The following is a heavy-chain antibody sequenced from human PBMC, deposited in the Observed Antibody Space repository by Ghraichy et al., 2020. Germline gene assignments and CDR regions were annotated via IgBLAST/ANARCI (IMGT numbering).Heavy chain of an antibody. D-gene: IGHD1-7*01. CDR2: INHSGST. CDR3: AREDQITGTTYGMDV. J-gene: IGHJ6*02. V-gene: IGHV4-34*01. CDR1: GGSFSGYD. Sequence: SETLSLTCAVYGGSFSGYDWSWIRQPPGKGLEWIGEINHSGSTNYNPSLKSRVTISVDTSKNQFSLKLSSVTAADTAVYYCAREDQITGTTYGMDVWGQGTTVTVSS.